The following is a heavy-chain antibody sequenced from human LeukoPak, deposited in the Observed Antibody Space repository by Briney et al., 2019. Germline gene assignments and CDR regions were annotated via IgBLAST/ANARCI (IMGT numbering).Heavy chain of an antibody. J-gene: IGHJ4*02. V-gene: IGHV4-4*07. CDR3: ARAPSGCGGTCAFDY. CDR2: IYTSGTT. CDR1: GASMRNSF. Sequence: SETLSLTCTVSGASMRNSFWSWIRHPAGKGLEWIGRIYTSGTTNYNPSLKSRVTLSVDTSNNQFSLTLTSVTAADTALYYCARAPSGCGGTCAFDYWGQGTLVTVSS. D-gene: IGHD2-15*01.